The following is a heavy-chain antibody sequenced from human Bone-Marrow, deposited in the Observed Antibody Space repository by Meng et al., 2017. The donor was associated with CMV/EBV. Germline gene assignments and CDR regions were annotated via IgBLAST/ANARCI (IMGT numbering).Heavy chain of an antibody. CDR3: ARLPGYCSSTSCYRYYYYYGMDV. Sequence: ASVKVSCKPPGYTFTSYDINWVRQATGQGLEWMGWMNPNTGNTGVAQKFQDRVTMTRDTSITTAYMELSSLRSDDTAVYYCARLPGYCSSTSCYRYYYYYGMDVWGQGTTVTVSS. V-gene: IGHV1-8*01. J-gene: IGHJ6*02. D-gene: IGHD2-2*01. CDR2: MNPNTGNT. CDR1: GYTFTSYD.